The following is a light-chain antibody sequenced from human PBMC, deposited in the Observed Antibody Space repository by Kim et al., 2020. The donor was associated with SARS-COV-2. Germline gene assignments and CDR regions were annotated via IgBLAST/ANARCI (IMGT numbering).Light chain of an antibody. J-gene: IGLJ2*01. CDR3: QSYNRDNVI. CDR2: EDD. Sequence: GKTVTISCTRSSGSIDDNYVQWYQQRPGGVPTTVIYEDDPRPSGVSDRFSGSIDNSSNSASLTISGLRTEDEADYYCQSYNRDNVIFGGGTQLTVL. V-gene: IGLV6-57*03. CDR1: SGSIDDNY.